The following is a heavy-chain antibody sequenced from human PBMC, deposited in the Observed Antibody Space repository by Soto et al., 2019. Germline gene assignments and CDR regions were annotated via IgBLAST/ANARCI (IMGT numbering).Heavy chain of an antibody. CDR1: GFTFSSYA. V-gene: IGHV3-30-3*01. J-gene: IGHJ6*02. CDR2: ISYDGSNK. Sequence: QVQLVESGGGVVQPGRSLRLSCAASGFTFSSYAMHWVRQAPGKGLEWVAVISYDGSNKYYADSVKGRFTISRDNSKNTLYLQMNSLGAEDTAVYYCARAGCSGGSCYDYYYGMDVWGQGTTVTVSS. D-gene: IGHD2-15*01. CDR3: ARAGCSGGSCYDYYYGMDV.